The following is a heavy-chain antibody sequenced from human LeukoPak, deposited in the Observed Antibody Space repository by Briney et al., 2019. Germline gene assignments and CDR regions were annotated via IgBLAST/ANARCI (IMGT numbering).Heavy chain of an antibody. J-gene: IGHJ4*02. CDR1: GFTFSSYA. CDR3: ARDRRPFINYDILTGYPDY. D-gene: IGHD3-9*01. V-gene: IGHV3-33*08. Sequence: GGSLRLSCAASGFTFSSYAMHWVRQAPGKGLEWVAVIWYDGSNKYYADSVKGRFTISRDNSKNTLYLQMNSLRAEDTAVYYCARDRRPFINYDILTGYPDYWGQGTLVTVPS. CDR2: IWYDGSNK.